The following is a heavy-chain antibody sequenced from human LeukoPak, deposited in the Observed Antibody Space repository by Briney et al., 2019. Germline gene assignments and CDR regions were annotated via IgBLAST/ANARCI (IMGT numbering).Heavy chain of an antibody. J-gene: IGHJ4*02. V-gene: IGHV3-23*01. Sequence: GGSLRLSCAASGFTFRSYAMSWVRQAPGKGLEWVSALGGSGGSTSYADSVKGRFTISRDNSNNTLYLQMNSLRAEDTAVYYCAKDQSGCSGGSCYSSFDYWGQGTLVTVSS. CDR1: GFTFRSYA. D-gene: IGHD2-15*01. CDR2: LGGSGGST. CDR3: AKDQSGCSGGSCYSSFDY.